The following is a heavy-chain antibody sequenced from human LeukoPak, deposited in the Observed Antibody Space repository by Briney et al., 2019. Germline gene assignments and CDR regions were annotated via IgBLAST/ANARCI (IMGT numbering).Heavy chain of an antibody. CDR3: ARDLSYGDYVWGY. CDR1: GFTFSDNY. Sequence: GGSLRLSCAVSGFTFSDNYINWLRQAPGKGLEWVSVIYSGGGTYYSDCVKGRFTISRDNAKNTVYLQMNSLRAEDTAAYYCARDLSYGDYVWGYWGQGTLVTVSS. D-gene: IGHD4-17*01. CDR2: IYSGGGT. J-gene: IGHJ4*02. V-gene: IGHV3-66*01.